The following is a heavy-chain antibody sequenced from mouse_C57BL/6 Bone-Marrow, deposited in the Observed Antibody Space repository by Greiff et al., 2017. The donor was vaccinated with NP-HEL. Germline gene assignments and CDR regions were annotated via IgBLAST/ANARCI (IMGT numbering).Heavy chain of an antibody. J-gene: IGHJ3*01. CDR2: IWRGGST. CDR1: GFSLTSYG. CDR3: AKTEGDYDTLAY. D-gene: IGHD2-4*01. V-gene: IGHV2-5*01. Sequence: VKLMESGPGLVQPSQSLSITCTVSGFSLTSYGVHWVRQSPGKGLEWLGVIWRGGSTDYNAAFMSRLSITKDNSKSQVFFKMNSLQADDTAIYYCAKTEGDYDTLAYWGQGTLVTVSA.